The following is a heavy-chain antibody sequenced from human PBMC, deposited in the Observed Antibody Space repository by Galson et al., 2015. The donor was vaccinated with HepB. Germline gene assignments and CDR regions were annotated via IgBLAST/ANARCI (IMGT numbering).Heavy chain of an antibody. Sequence: LSLTCTVSGGSIHYYYWSWIRQSPGRGLEWIGYISDSGNTNYHPSLKSRVTISLDTSKNQFSLRLNSVTAADTAVYYCARQSREYSSGWYLGSFNCMDVWGKGSTVTVSS. V-gene: IGHV4-59*01. CDR2: ISDSGNT. CDR1: GGSIHYYY. D-gene: IGHD6-19*01. J-gene: IGHJ6*03. CDR3: ARQSREYSSGWYLGSFNCMDV.